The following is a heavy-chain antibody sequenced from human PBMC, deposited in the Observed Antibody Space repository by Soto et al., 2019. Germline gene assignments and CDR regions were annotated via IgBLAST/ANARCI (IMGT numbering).Heavy chain of an antibody. Sequence: GGSLRLSCAASGFTFSSYSMNWVRQAPGKGLEWVSYISSSSTTIYYADSVKGRFTISRDNAKNSLYLQMISLRDEDTAVYYCARGDSGYYDSSGYYSYWGQGTLVTVSS. CDR1: GFTFSSYS. CDR2: ISSSSTTI. CDR3: ARGDSGYYDSSGYYSY. J-gene: IGHJ4*02. V-gene: IGHV3-48*02. D-gene: IGHD3-22*01.